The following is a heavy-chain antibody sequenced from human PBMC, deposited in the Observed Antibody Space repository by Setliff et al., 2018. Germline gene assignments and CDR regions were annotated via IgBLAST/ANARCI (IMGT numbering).Heavy chain of an antibody. D-gene: IGHD5-18*01. Sequence: PSETLSLTCTVSGDSISSRRNYWGWFRQPAGKELEWIGQIYTSWSTNYNPSLKSRVTVSLDTSKNQFSLSLTSVTAEDTAVYYCVRVKKEYSYGYGAYYNYMDVWGEGTTVTVSS. CDR2: IYTSWST. V-gene: IGHV4-61*09. CDR1: GDSISSRRNY. CDR3: VRVKKEYSYGYGAYYNYMDV. J-gene: IGHJ6*03.